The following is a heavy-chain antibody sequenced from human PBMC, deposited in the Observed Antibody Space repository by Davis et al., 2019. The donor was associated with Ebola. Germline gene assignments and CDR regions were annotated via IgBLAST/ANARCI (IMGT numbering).Heavy chain of an antibody. Sequence: MPSETLSLTCAVSGGSISSSNWWSWVRQPPGKGLAWIGEIYHSGSTNYNPSLKSRVTISVDKSKNQYSLKLSSVTAADTAVYYCARASSGSYSFDYWGQGTLVTVSS. D-gene: IGHD1-26*01. CDR1: GGSISSSNW. CDR2: IYHSGST. V-gene: IGHV4-4*02. CDR3: ARASSGSYSFDY. J-gene: IGHJ4*02.